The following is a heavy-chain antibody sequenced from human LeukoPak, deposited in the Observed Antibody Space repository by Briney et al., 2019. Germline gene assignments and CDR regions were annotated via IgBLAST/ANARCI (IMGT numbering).Heavy chain of an antibody. CDR1: GGSISSSSYY. CDR2: IYYSGST. J-gene: IGHJ5*02. D-gene: IGHD6-19*01. V-gene: IGHV4-39*07. CDR3: ARGATIGLTGYSSGWSRGVTWFDP. Sequence: PSETLSLTCTVPGGSISSSSYYWGWIRQPPGKGLEWIGSIYYSGSTYYNPSLKSRVTISVDTSKNQFSLKLSSVTAADTAVYYCARGATIGLTGYSSGWSRGVTWFDPWGQGTLVTVSS.